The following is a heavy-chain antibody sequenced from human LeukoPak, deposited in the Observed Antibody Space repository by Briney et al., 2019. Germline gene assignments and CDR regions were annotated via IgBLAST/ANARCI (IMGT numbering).Heavy chain of an antibody. CDR3: ARGYSSSWYYFDY. V-gene: IGHV4-59*08. CDR1: GGSISNYY. J-gene: IGHJ4*02. Sequence: KPSETLSLTCIVSGGSISNYYWSWIRQPPGKGLEWIGYIHYSGSTNYNPSLESRATISLDTSKSQFSLKLSSVTAADTAIYYCARGYSSSWYYFDYWGQGILMTVSS. D-gene: IGHD6-13*01. CDR2: IHYSGST.